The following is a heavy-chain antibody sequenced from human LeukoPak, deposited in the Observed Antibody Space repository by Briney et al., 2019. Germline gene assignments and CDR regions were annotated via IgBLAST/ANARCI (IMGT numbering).Heavy chain of an antibody. J-gene: IGHJ3*02. Sequence: GGSLRLSCAASGFTFSSYSMNWVRQAPGKGLEWVSSISSSSSYIYYADSVKGRFTISRDNAKNSLYLQMNSLRAEDTAVYYCAREYSSRWYDAFDIWGQGTMVTVSS. V-gene: IGHV3-21*01. CDR3: AREYSSRWYDAFDI. D-gene: IGHD6-13*01. CDR2: ISSSSSYI. CDR1: GFTFSSYS.